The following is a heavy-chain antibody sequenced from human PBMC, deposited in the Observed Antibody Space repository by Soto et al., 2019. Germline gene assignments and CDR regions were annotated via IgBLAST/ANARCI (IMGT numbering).Heavy chain of an antibody. V-gene: IGHV3-15*01. Sequence: GGSLRLSCAASGFTFSNAWMSWVRQAPRKGLEWVGRIKSKTDGGTTDYAAPVKGRFTISRDDSKNTLYLQMNSLKTEDTAVYYCTTESRYSSSWPRDYWGQGTLVTVSS. J-gene: IGHJ4*02. CDR2: IKSKTDGGTT. D-gene: IGHD6-13*01. CDR3: TTESRYSSSWPRDY. CDR1: GFTFSNAW.